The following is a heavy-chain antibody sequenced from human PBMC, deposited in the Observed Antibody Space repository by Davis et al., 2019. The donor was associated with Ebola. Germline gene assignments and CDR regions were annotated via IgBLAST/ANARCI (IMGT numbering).Heavy chain of an antibody. CDR3: ARLLGDFWSGYYDY. J-gene: IGHJ4*02. CDR2: IIPIFGTA. V-gene: IGHV1-69*06. Sequence: SVKVSCKASGGTFSSYAISWVRQAPRQGLEWMGGIIPIFGTANYAQKFQGRVTITADKSTSTAYMELSSLRSEDTAVYYCARLLGDFWSGYYDYWGQGTLVTVSS. CDR1: GGTFSSYA. D-gene: IGHD3-3*01.